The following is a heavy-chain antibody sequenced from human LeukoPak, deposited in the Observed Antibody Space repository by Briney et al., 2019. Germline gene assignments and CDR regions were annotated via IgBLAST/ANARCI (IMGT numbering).Heavy chain of an antibody. J-gene: IGHJ4*02. CDR1: GGSFSGYY. CDR3: ARDYYGSGSYFY. V-gene: IGHV4-34*01. D-gene: IGHD3-10*01. CDR2: INHSGST. Sequence: SETLSLTCAAYGGSFSGYYWSWIRQPPGKGLEWIGEINHSGSTNYNPSLKSRVTISVDTSKNQFSLKLSSVTAADTAVYYCARDYYGSGSYFYWGQGTLVTVSS.